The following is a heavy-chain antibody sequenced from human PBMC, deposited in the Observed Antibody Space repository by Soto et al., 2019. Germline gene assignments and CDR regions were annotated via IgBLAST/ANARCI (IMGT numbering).Heavy chain of an antibody. CDR2: IKQDGSEK. CDR1: GFTFSSYW. Sequence: GGSLRLSCAASGFTFSSYWMSWVRQAPGKGLEWVANIKQDGSEKYYVDSVKGRFTISRDNAKNSLYLQMNSLRAEDTAVYYCARDVVRYFDWLPPRRAFDIWGQGTMVTVSS. D-gene: IGHD3-9*01. J-gene: IGHJ3*02. CDR3: ARDVVRYFDWLPPRRAFDI. V-gene: IGHV3-7*05.